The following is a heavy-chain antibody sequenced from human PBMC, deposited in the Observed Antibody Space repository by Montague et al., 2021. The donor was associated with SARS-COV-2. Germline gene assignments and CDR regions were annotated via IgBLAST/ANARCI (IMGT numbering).Heavy chain of an antibody. CDR2: TYYRSKWYH. CDR1: GDSVCSNTAT. Sequence: CAISGDSVCSNTATWNWIRQSSSRGLEWQGRTYYRSKWYHDYAISLKSRITINPDTSKNQFSLQLSSVAPEDTAVFYCARTTTRMLYPENAFDIWGQGTMVIVSS. CDR3: ARTTTRMLYPENAFDI. D-gene: IGHD2-15*01. V-gene: IGHV6-1*01. J-gene: IGHJ3*02.